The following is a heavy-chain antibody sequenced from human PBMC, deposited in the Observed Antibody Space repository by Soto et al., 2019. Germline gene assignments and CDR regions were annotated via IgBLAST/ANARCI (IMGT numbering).Heavy chain of an antibody. CDR3: ATGGHNDGYNFYPGMDV. J-gene: IGHJ6*02. D-gene: IGHD5-18*01. CDR1: GGIFTNNA. V-gene: IGHV1-69*01. CDR2: VIPLFDTA. Sequence: QVQVVQSGAEVKKPGSSVKVSCKVSGGIFTNNAISWVRQAPGQGLEWLGGVIPLFDTAYYAQIFRGRLRISADGATTTAYMELSGLTSADTAAYFCATGGHNDGYNFYPGMDVWGQGTTVTVS.